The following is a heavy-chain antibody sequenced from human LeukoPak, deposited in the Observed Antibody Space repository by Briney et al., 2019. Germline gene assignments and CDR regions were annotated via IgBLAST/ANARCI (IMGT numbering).Heavy chain of an antibody. J-gene: IGHJ4*02. CDR3: ARAVSSITYFDY. D-gene: IGHD6-6*01. V-gene: IGHV1-2*02. Sequence: ASVKVSCKASGYTFTGYYMHWVRQAPGQGLEWMGWINPNSGGTNYAQKLQGRVTMTRDTSISTAYMELSRLRSDDTAVYYCARAVSSITYFDYWGQGTLVTVSS. CDR2: INPNSGGT. CDR1: GYTFTGYY.